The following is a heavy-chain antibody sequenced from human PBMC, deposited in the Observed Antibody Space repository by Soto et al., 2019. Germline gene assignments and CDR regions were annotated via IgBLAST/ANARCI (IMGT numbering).Heavy chain of an antibody. CDR3: ARADEAVACRARWFGP. Sequence: QVQLQESGPGLVKPSETLSLTCTVSGGSISSYYWSWIRQPPGKGLEWIGYIYYSGGTNYNPSLNSRVTISVDTSKNQCSLKLSSVTAADTAVYYCARADEAVACRARWFGPWGQGTLVTVSS. CDR2: IYYSGGT. V-gene: IGHV4-59*01. CDR1: GGSISSYY. D-gene: IGHD6-19*01. J-gene: IGHJ5*02.